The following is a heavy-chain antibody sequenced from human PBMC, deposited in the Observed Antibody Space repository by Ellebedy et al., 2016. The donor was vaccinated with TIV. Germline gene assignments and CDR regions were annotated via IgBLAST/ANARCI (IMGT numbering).Heavy chain of an antibody. J-gene: IGHJ6*02. V-gene: IGHV3-66*03. D-gene: IGHD5-24*01. CDR2: LYSNGAT. Sequence: GGSLRLSCAASGLSVSSNYMRWVRQAPGKGLEWVSVLYSNGATFYADSVKGRFTISRDNSKNTLYLQMNSLRAEDTAVYYCARDLGDGYNSYYYYGMDVWGQGTTVTVSS. CDR3: ARDLGDGYNSYYYYGMDV. CDR1: GLSVSSNY.